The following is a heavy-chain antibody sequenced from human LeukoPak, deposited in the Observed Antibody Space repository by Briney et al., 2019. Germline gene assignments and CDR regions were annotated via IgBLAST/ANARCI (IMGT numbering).Heavy chain of an antibody. J-gene: IGHJ4*02. CDR1: GFTFSSNW. CDR2: INEDGSTT. D-gene: IGHD3-3*01. CDR3: ARGCFWSGPNTRTPFY. V-gene: IGHV3-74*01. Sequence: PGGSLRLSCAASGFTFSSNWMHWVRQAPGKGLVWVSRINEDGSTTNYADSVKGRSTIFRDNAKNTLYLQMNSLRAEDTAVYYCARGCFWSGPNTRTPFYWGQGTLVTVSS.